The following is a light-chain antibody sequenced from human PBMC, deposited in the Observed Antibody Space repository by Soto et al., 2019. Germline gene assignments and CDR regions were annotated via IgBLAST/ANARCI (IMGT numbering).Light chain of an antibody. CDR1: QGISTY. CDR3: QKYSSAPFA. Sequence: DIQMTQSPSSLSASVGDRVTITCRASQGISTYLAWYQQKPGKVPKLLIYAASTLQSGVPSRFSGSGSGTDFTLTISSLQPEDVATYYCQKYSSAPFAFGQGTRLEMK. J-gene: IGKJ5*01. CDR2: AAS. V-gene: IGKV1-27*01.